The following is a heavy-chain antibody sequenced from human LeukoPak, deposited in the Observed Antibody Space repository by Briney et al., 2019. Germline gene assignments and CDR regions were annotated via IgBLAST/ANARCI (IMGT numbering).Heavy chain of an antibody. V-gene: IGHV3-30*02. CDR3: AKEFKDIVVVVAASPPYGMDV. J-gene: IGHJ6*02. D-gene: IGHD2-15*01. CDR2: IRYDGSNK. Sequence: GGSLRLSCAASGFTFSSYGMHWVRQAPGKGLEWVAFIRYDGSNKYYADSVKVRFTISRDNSKNTLYLQMNSLRAADTAVYYCAKEFKDIVVVVAASPPYGMDVWGQGTTVTVSS. CDR1: GFTFSSYG.